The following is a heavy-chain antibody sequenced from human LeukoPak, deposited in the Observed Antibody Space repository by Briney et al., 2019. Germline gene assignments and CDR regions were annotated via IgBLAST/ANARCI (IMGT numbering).Heavy chain of an antibody. CDR2: IYYSGST. Sequence: SETLSLTCTVSGGSISSYYWSWIRQPPGKGLEWIGYIYYSGSTNYNPPLKRRVTISIDTSKNQFSLNLSSVTAADTAVYYCARGASGYSYGWGQGTLVTVSS. D-gene: IGHD5-18*01. CDR3: ARGASGYSYG. V-gene: IGHV4-59*01. CDR1: GGSISSYY. J-gene: IGHJ4*02.